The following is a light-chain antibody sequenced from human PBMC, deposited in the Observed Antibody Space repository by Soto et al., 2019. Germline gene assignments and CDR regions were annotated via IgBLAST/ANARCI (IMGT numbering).Light chain of an antibody. Sequence: EIVMTQSPATLSVSPGERATLSCRASQSVRSDLAWYQQKPGQAPRLLIYGASTRVTGIPARFSGSGSGTEFTLTICSLQSEDFAVHYCQQYNNWPPWTFGQGTKVEIK. CDR3: QQYNNWPPWT. CDR2: GAS. CDR1: QSVRSD. J-gene: IGKJ1*01. V-gene: IGKV3-15*01.